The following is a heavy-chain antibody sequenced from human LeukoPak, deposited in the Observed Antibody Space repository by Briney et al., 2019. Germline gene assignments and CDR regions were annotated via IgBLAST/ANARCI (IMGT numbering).Heavy chain of an antibody. V-gene: IGHV1-69*06. D-gene: IGHD3-10*01. CDR1: GGTFSSYA. CDR2: IIPIFGTA. J-gene: IGHJ6*03. CDR3: ASMGFGSYYYYYYYMDV. Sequence: ASVKVSCKASGGTFSSYAISWVRQAPGQGLEWMGGIIPIFGTANYAQKFQGRATITADKSTSTAYMELSSLRSEDTAVYYCASMGFGSYYYYYYYMDVWGKGTTVTVSS.